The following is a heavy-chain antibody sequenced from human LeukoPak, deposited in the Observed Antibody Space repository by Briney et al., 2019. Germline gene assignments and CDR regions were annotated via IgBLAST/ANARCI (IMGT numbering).Heavy chain of an antibody. CDR1: GDTSGSYA. CDR2: IIPLLGIT. V-gene: IGHV1-69*04. CDR3: ARARGRITFGGIRHAFDI. D-gene: IGHD3-16*01. Sequence: GASVKVSCKASGDTSGSYAMSWVRQAPGQGLEWVARIIPLLGITNHAQRLQGRVTVNADTSTNTVYMELSSLRPDDTAVYYCARARGRITFGGIRHAFDIWGQGTLVTVSS. J-gene: IGHJ3*02.